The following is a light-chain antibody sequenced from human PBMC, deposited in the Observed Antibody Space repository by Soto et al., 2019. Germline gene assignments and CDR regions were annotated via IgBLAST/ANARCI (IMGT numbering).Light chain of an antibody. CDR3: QQSYSFPAT. Sequence: DIQMTQSPSSLSASTGDRVTITCRASQSIATILNWYQQKPGKAPKLLIYAASSLQSAVPSRFSGSGSGTDFTLTISSLQPEDFATYYCQQSYSFPATFGQGSKVEIK. V-gene: IGKV1-39*01. CDR1: QSIATI. J-gene: IGKJ2*01. CDR2: AAS.